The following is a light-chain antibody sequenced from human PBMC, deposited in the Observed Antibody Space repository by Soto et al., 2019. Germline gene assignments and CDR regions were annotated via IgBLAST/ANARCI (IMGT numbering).Light chain of an antibody. Sequence: DIQMTQSPSSLSASVGDRVTITCRASQSISSYLNWYQQKPGKAPKLLIYAASSLQSGVPSRFSGSGSGTDCTRTISSLQPEDFATYYCQQSYSTPITFGPGTKVDIK. CDR2: AAS. CDR3: QQSYSTPIT. CDR1: QSISSY. V-gene: IGKV1-39*01. J-gene: IGKJ3*01.